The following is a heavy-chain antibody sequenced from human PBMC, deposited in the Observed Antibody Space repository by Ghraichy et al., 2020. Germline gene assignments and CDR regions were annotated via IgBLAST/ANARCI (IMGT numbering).Heavy chain of an antibody. Sequence: GGSLRLSCAVSGYTFSADGMHWVRQAPGKGLEWVAFIRSDGSDKYYGDYVKGRFTISRDNSKNTLYLQMNSLRAEDTAVYYCARNKHYSSSPYCQHWGQGTLVTVSS. CDR2: IRSDGSDK. CDR1: GYTFSADG. J-gene: IGHJ1*01. V-gene: IGHV3-30*02. CDR3: ARNKHYSSSPYCQH. D-gene: IGHD6-6*01.